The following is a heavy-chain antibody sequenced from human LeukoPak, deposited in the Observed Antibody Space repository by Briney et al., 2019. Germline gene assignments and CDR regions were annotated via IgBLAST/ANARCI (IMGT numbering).Heavy chain of an antibody. V-gene: IGHV3-11*04. CDR2: ISSSGSTI. CDR3: ARDRDYDFWSGYSNRIGWFDP. J-gene: IGHJ5*02. D-gene: IGHD3-3*01. CDR1: GFTFSDYY. Sequence: GGSLRLSCAASGFTFSDYYMSWIRQAPGKGLEWVSYISSSGSTIYYADSEKGRFTISRDNAKNSLYLQMNSLRAEDTAVYYCARDRDYDFWSGYSNRIGWFDPWGQGTLVTVSS.